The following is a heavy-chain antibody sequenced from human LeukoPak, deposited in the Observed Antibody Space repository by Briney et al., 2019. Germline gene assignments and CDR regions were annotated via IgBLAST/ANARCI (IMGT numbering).Heavy chain of an antibody. CDR2: IKQDGSKK. CDR1: GFPFSSYW. CDR3: ARADYTEYYCYGMDV. D-gene: IGHD4-11*01. J-gene: IGHJ6*02. V-gene: IGHV3-7*01. Sequence: PGGSLRLSCVASGFPFSSYWMTWVRQAPGKGLEWVANIKQDGSKKSYVDSVKGRFTISRDNAKNSLYLQMNSLRAEDTAVYYCARADYTEYYCYGMDVWGQGTTVTVSS.